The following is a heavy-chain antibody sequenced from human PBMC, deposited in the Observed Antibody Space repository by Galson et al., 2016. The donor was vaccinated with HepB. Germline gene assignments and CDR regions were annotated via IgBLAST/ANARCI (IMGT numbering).Heavy chain of an antibody. CDR1: GGSISSSSYY. V-gene: IGHV4-39*01. D-gene: IGHD4-17*01. J-gene: IGHJ4*02. CDR2: IYYSGST. Sequence: SETLSLTCTVSGGSISSSSYYWGWIRQPPGKGLEWIGSIYYSGSTYYNPSPKSRVTISVDTSKNQFSLKLSSVTAADTAVYYCARSTVTTFYYWGQETLVTVSS. CDR3: ARSTVTTFYY.